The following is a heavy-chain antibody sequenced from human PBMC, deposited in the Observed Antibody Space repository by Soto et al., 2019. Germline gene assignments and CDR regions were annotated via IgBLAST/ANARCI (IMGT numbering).Heavy chain of an antibody. Sequence: PGGSLRLSCAASGFTFSSYAMSWVRQAPGKGLEWVSAISGSGGSTYYADSVKGRFTISRDNSKNTLYLQMNSLRAEDTAVYYCAKASGARRYYYYGMDVWGQGTTVTVSS. CDR1: GFTFSSYA. D-gene: IGHD3-10*01. CDR3: AKASGARRYYYYGMDV. V-gene: IGHV3-23*01. J-gene: IGHJ6*02. CDR2: ISGSGGST.